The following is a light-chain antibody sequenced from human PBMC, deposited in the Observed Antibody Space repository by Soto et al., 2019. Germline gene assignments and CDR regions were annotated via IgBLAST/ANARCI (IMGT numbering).Light chain of an antibody. CDR3: QHYNTWPPMYT. J-gene: IGKJ2*01. V-gene: IGKV3-15*01. CDR1: QSVRSN. Sequence: EIVMTQSPATLSVSPGERSTLSCRASQSVRSNLAWYQQKPGQAPRLLIYGASARATGIPARFSGSGSGTEFTLPFISLQSEDFAVYYFQHYNTWPPMYTFGQGTKLEIK. CDR2: GAS.